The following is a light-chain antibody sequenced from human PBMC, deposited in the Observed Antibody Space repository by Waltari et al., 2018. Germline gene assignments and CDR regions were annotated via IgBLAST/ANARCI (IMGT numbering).Light chain of an antibody. J-gene: IGKJ4*01. CDR1: QSLLHSDGKTY. V-gene: IGKV2D-29*01. Sequence: EIVMTQSPPSLSVTPGQTASMSCKSTQSLLHSDGKTYLNWYLQKPGQPPQPLIHEVSKRFSGVSDRFSGGGSGTDFTLKISRVEADDVGLYYCMQTTLLPLTFGGGTKVEIK. CDR2: EVS. CDR3: MQTTLLPLT.